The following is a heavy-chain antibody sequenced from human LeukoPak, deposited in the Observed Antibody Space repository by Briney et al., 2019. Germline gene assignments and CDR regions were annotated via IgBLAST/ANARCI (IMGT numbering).Heavy chain of an antibody. CDR1: AFTFSSYT. J-gene: IGHJ6*02. CDR2: ITSSRSYI. CDR3: ARDPTPRYCSGGSCYTHYGMDV. V-gene: IGHV3-21*06. Sequence: PGGSLRLSCAASAFTFSSYTMNWVRQAPGKGLEWVSAITSSRSYICYAESAKGRFTISRDNAKNSVYLQMNSLRAEDTAVYYCARDPTPRYCSGGSCYTHYGMDVWGQGTTVTVSS. D-gene: IGHD2-15*01.